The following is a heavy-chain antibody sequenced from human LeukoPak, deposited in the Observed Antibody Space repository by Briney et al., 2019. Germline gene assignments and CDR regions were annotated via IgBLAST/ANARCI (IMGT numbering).Heavy chain of an antibody. CDR3: AREGGFYRPLDY. V-gene: IGHV4-4*02. Sequence: SGTLSLICGVSGGSISSTNWWTWVRQPPGKGLEWIGEVHLDGRTNYNPSLESRLTMSVDLSENHISLKLTSVTAADTAVYYCAREGGFYRPLDYSGQGTLVTVSS. CDR1: GGSISSTNW. D-gene: IGHD3-3*01. J-gene: IGHJ4*02. CDR2: VHLDGRT.